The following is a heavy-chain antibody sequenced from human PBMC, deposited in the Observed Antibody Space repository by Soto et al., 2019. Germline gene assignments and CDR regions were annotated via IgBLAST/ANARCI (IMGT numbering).Heavy chain of an antibody. Sequence: GESLKISCKGSGYSFTSYWIAWVRQMPGKGLECMGIIYPGDSGTRYSPSFQGQVTISADKSSAYLQWNSLEASDTAMYYCARWYSSGLYYLDYWGQGTLVTVSS. D-gene: IGHD6-19*01. CDR1: GYSFTSYW. J-gene: IGHJ4*02. V-gene: IGHV5-51*01. CDR2: IYPGDSGT. CDR3: ARWYSSGLYYLDY.